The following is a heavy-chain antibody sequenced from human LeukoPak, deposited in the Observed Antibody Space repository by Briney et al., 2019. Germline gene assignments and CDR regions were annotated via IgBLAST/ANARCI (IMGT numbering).Heavy chain of an antibody. J-gene: IGHJ4*02. Sequence: PGGSLRLSCTASGFTFSSHAMHWVRQAPGKGLEWVTFISYDATAKYYADSVKGRFTISRDNAKNTVYLQMNSLRPEDTALYYCARDLSYYYSSDYWGQGTLVTVST. CDR1: GFTFSSHA. V-gene: IGHV3-30-3*01. CDR2: ISYDATAK. CDR3: ARDLSYYYSSDY. D-gene: IGHD3-10*01.